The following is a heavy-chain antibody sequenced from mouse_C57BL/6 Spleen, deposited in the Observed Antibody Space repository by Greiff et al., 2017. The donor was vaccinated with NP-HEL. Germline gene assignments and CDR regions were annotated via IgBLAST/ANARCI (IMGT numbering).Heavy chain of an antibody. CDR1: GFTFTDYY. CDR3: ARYNWVYWYFDV. J-gene: IGHJ1*03. V-gene: IGHV7-3*01. D-gene: IGHD4-1*01. CDR2: IRNKANGYTT. Sequence: DVKLVESGGGLVQPGGSLSLSCAASGFTFTDYYMSWVRQPPGKALEWLGFIRNKANGYTTEYSASVKGRFTISRDNSQSILYLQMNALRAEDSATYYCARYNWVYWYFDVWGTGTTVTVSS.